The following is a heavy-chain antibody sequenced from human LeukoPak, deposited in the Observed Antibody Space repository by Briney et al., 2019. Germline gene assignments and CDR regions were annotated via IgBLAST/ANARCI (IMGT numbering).Heavy chain of an antibody. D-gene: IGHD3-9*01. CDR2: ISAYNGNT. J-gene: IGHJ4*02. V-gene: IGHV1-18*01. CDR3: ARDLEPTYYDILTGYYPDGY. Sequence: ASVKVSCKASGYTFTSYGISWVRQAPGQGLEWMGWISAYNGNTNYAQKLQGRVTMTTDTSTSTAYRELRSLRSDDTAVYYCARDLEPTYYDILTGYYPDGYWGQGTLVTVSS. CDR1: GYTFTSYG.